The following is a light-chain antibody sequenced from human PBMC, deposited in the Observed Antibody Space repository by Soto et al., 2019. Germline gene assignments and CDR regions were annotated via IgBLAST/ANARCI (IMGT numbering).Light chain of an antibody. CDR3: CSYAGSSTLI. CDR2: GGS. CDR1: SSDVGSYNL. Sequence: QSALTQPASVSGSPGQSITISCTGTSSDVGSYNLVSWYQHHPGKAPKLMIYGGSKRPSGVSIRFSGSKSGNTASLTISGLQAEDEADYYCCSYAGSSTLIFGGGTKLTV. V-gene: IGLV2-23*01. J-gene: IGLJ2*01.